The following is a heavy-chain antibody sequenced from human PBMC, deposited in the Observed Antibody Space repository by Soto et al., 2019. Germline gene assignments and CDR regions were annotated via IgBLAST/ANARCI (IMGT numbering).Heavy chain of an antibody. CDR2: ISWNSGSI. D-gene: IGHD3-10*01. J-gene: IGHJ3*02. V-gene: IGHV3-9*01. CDR1: GFTFDDYA. CDR3: AKGRNNRDDAFDI. Sequence: SLRVSCSHSGFTFDDYAMHSVCLAPGKGLEWVSGISWNSGSIGYADSVKGRFTISRDNAKNSLYLQMNSLRAEETALYYCAKGRNNRDDAFDIWGQGSMVTVSS.